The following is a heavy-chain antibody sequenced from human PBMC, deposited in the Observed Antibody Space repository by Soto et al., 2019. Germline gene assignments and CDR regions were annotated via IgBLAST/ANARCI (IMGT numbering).Heavy chain of an antibody. CDR2: IYRSGTT. D-gene: IGHD1-26*01. J-gene: IGHJ4*02. CDR1: NFSISSGYY. CDR3: ARTHSGSYYSVFNY. V-gene: IGHV4-38-2*01. Sequence: LSPTCVVSNFSISSGYYWGWIRQSPGKGLEWIASIYRSGTTSYNPSLKSRVTISVDPSKNQFSLMLTAVTAADTAVYYCARTHSGSYYSVFNYWGRGSLVTVS.